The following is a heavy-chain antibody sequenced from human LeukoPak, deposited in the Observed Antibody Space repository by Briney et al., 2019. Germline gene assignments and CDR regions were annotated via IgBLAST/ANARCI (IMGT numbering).Heavy chain of an antibody. D-gene: IGHD5-18*01. Sequence: GGSLRLSCAASGFTFNNYAMSWVRQAPGKGLEWVSAISGSGDITYYADSVKGRFTISRDNSKNTLYLQMSSLRAEDTAVYYCARSEYNYAGGLWGQGTLVTVSS. CDR2: ISGSGDIT. V-gene: IGHV3-23*01. CDR3: ARSEYNYAGGL. CDR1: GFTFNNYA. J-gene: IGHJ4*02.